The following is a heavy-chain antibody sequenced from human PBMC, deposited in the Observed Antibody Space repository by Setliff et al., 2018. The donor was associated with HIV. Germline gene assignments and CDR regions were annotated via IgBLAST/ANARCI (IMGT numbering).Heavy chain of an antibody. J-gene: IGHJ4*02. CDR1: GYSISSGYY. D-gene: IGHD4-17*01. CDR2: IYYGGRT. CDR3: AKFFGGYGDYMGFDY. Sequence: SETLSLTCAVSGYSISSGYYWGWIRQPPGKGLEWIGSIYYGGRTYYSPSLKSRVTISVDTSKNQFSLSLTSVTAADTAVYYCAKFFGGYGDYMGFDYWGQGTLVTVSS. V-gene: IGHV4-38-2*01.